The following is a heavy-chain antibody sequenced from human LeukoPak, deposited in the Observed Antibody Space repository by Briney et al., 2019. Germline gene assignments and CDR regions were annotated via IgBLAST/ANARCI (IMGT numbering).Heavy chain of an antibody. J-gene: IGHJ4*02. CDR1: GGSISSHY. CDR2: MLYTVTT. D-gene: IGHD5-18*01. CDR3: ATIKRGNIFGYFDF. V-gene: IGHV4-59*11. Sequence: PSETLSLTCTVSGGSISSHYWSWIRQPPGKGLEWIGYMLYTVTTKDNPSLKSRFTLSADTSKNQFSLRLTSVTAADTAVYYCATIKRGNIFGYFDFWGQGIPVTVSS.